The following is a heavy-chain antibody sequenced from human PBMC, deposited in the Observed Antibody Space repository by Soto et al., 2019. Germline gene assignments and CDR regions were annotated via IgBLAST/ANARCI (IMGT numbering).Heavy chain of an antibody. CDR1: GFTFNAYW. J-gene: IGHJ3*02. CDR3: VRDRTEYGSYGSSYYDVFDI. D-gene: IGHD6-6*01. V-gene: IGHV3-7*05. Sequence: EVHLVESGGGLVQPGGSLRLSCAASGFTFNAYWMTWVRQAPGKGLEWVANINRDGTEKNYVDSVKGRFTVSRDNAKNSLHLQMYSLRAEDTAVYYCVRDRTEYGSYGSSYYDVFDIWGQGTKVTVSS. CDR2: INRDGTEK.